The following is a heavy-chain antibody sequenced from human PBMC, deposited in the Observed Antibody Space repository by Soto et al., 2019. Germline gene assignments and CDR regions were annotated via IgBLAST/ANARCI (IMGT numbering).Heavy chain of an antibody. D-gene: IGHD5-12*01. CDR3: ARVGWLRFGYYYGMDV. V-gene: IGHV1-69*12. CDR2: IIPIFGTA. CDR1: GGTFSSYA. Sequence: QVQLVQSGAEVKKPGSSVKVSRKASGGTFSSYAISWVRQAPGQGLEWMGGIIPIFGTANYAQKFQGRVTITADESTSTAYMELSSLRSEDTAVYYCARVGWLRFGYYYGMDVWGQGTTVTVSS. J-gene: IGHJ6*02.